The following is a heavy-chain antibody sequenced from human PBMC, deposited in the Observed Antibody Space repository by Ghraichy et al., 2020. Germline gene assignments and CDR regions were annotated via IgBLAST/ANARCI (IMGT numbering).Heavy chain of an antibody. CDR3: ARGRRSGNYYYGLDV. J-gene: IGHJ6*02. D-gene: IGHD3-10*01. Sequence: GGSLRLSCAASGFTVSSTYMSWVRQAPGKGLQWVSGIYTGGTTYYANSVKGQFTISRDNSRNTLYLQMNSLRAEDTAVYYCARGRRSGNYYYGLDVWGQGTTVTVSS. CDR2: IYTGGTT. CDR1: GFTVSSTY. V-gene: IGHV3-53*01.